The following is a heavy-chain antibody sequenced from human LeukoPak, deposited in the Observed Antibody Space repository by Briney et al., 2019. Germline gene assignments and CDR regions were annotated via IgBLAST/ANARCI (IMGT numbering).Heavy chain of an antibody. CDR2: IYSGGST. CDR1: GFTVSSNY. Sequence: GGSLRLSCAASGFTVSSNYMSRVRQAPGKGLEWVSVIYSGGSTYYADSVKGRFTISRDNSKNTLSLQMQSLRAEDTAVYYCARVSISGYGFDFWGQGTMVTVSS. V-gene: IGHV3-53*01. J-gene: IGHJ3*01. CDR3: ARVSISGYGFDF. D-gene: IGHD6-19*01.